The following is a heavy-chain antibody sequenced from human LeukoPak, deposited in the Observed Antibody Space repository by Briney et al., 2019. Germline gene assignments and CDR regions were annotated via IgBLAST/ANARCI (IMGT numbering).Heavy chain of an antibody. J-gene: IGHJ4*02. CDR2: IHPSTGKP. Sequence: ASVKVSCKTSGYSLTAYFMHWVRQAPGQGLEWMGWIHPSTGKPTYAQGFTGRFVFSLDTSVSTTYLQISSLKAEDTAVYYCARAFQSLGGLSLPDYWGQGTLVTVSS. CDR1: GYSLTAYF. V-gene: IGHV7-4-1*02. D-gene: IGHD3-16*02. CDR3: ARAFQSLGGLSLPDY.